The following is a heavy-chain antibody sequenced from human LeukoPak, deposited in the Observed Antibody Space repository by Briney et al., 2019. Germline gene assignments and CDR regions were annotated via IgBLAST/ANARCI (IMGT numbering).Heavy chain of an antibody. D-gene: IGHD3-10*01. CDR2: INHSGST. V-gene: IGHV4-34*01. CDR1: GGSFSGYY. CDR3: AGSGSPHYYYYYYMDV. Sequence: SETLSLTCAVYGGSFSGYYWSWIRQPPGKGLEWIGEINHSGSTNYNPSLKSRVTISVDTSKNQFSLKLSSVTAADTAVYYCAGSGSPHYYYYYYMDVWGKGTTVTISS. J-gene: IGHJ6*03.